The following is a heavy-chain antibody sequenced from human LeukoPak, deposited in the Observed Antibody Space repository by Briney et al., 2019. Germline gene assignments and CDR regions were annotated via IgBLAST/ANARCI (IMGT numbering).Heavy chain of an antibody. Sequence: TGGSLRLSCAASGFTFDDYAMHWIRQAPGKGLEWVSLISGDGGSTYYADSVKGRFTISRDNSKNSLYLQMNSLRTEDTALYYCAKDPATYYDFWSGYAFDYWGQGTLVTVSS. D-gene: IGHD3-3*01. J-gene: IGHJ4*02. CDR3: AKDPATYYDFWSGYAFDY. CDR1: GFTFDDYA. V-gene: IGHV3-43*02. CDR2: ISGDGGST.